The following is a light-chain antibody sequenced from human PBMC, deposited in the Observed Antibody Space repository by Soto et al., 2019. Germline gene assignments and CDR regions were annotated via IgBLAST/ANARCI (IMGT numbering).Light chain of an antibody. CDR1: QSVGKY. CDR2: DAS. Sequence: EIVMTQSPATLSLAPGERATLSCRASQSVGKYLFWYQQKPGQAPRLLIYDASNRATGIPARFSGSGSGTDFTLTISSLEPEDVAVYYCQQRGNRPPWTFGQGTKVDI. CDR3: QQRGNRPPWT. J-gene: IGKJ1*01. V-gene: IGKV3-11*01.